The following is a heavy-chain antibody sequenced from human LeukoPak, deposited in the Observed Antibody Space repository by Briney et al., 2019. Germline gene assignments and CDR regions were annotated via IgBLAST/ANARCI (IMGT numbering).Heavy chain of an antibody. CDR3: ARTPVVTPFGLGCPVDY. CDR1: GFTFDDYA. Sequence: GGSLRLSCAASGFTFDDYAMHWVRQAPRKGLEWVSGISWNSGSIGYADSVKGRFTISRDNAKNSLYLQMNSLRAEDTALYYCARTPVVTPFGLGCPVDYWGQGTLVTVSS. V-gene: IGHV3-9*01. CDR2: ISWNSGSI. J-gene: IGHJ4*02. D-gene: IGHD4-23*01.